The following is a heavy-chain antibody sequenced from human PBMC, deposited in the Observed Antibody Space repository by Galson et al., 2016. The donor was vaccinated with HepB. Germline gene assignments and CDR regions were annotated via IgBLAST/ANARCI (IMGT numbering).Heavy chain of an antibody. CDR1: GFTFSNYG. J-gene: IGHJ4*03. Sequence: SLRLSCAASGFTFSNYGMTWVRQAPGKGLEVVSSISRSGDSTDYADSVKGRFTISRDNSKNTLSLQMNSLTADDTALYDCVQGGTAPAGWGQGTPVTVSS. CDR2: ISRSGDST. V-gene: IGHV3-23*01. CDR3: VQGGTAPAG.